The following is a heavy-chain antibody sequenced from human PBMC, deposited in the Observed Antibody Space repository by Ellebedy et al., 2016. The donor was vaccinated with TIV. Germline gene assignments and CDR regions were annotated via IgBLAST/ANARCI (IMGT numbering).Heavy chain of an antibody. CDR2: ISSDGSST. CDR1: GFTFGTYW. V-gene: IGHV3-74*01. D-gene: IGHD6-13*01. J-gene: IGHJ6*02. CDR3: TRDEKLVRDYYYYGMDV. Sequence: PGGSLRLSCAASGFTFGTYWMNWVRQAPGKGLVWVSRISSDGSSTTYADSVTGRFTISRDNARNTLYLQMNSLRPEDTAVYYCTRDEKLVRDYYYYGMDVWGQGATVSVSS.